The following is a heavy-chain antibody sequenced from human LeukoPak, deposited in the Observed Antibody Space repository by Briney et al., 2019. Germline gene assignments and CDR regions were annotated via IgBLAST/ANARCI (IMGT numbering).Heavy chain of an antibody. CDR1: GFTFSSYG. Sequence: GGSLRLSCEASGFTFSSYGMHWVRQAPGKGLEWVAVISYDGSNKYYADSVKGRFTISRDNSKNTLYLQMNSLRAEDTAVYYCAKDQYSSSQGFDYWGQGTLVTVSS. CDR2: ISYDGSNK. J-gene: IGHJ4*02. CDR3: AKDQYSSSQGFDY. D-gene: IGHD6-13*01. V-gene: IGHV3-30*18.